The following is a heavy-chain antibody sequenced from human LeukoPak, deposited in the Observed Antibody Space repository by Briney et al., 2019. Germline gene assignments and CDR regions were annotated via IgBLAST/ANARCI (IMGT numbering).Heavy chain of an antibody. D-gene: IGHD1-1*01. CDR1: GFTFSDYY. V-gene: IGHV3-11*01. CDR2: ISSSGSTI. CDR3: ARASWVSNADAVS. Sequence: GGSLRLSCAASGFTFSDYYMSWIRQAPGKGLEWVSYISSSGSTIYYADSVKGRFTISRDNAKNSLYLQMNSLRVEDTAVYYCARASWVSNADAVSWGQGTLVTVSS. J-gene: IGHJ5*02.